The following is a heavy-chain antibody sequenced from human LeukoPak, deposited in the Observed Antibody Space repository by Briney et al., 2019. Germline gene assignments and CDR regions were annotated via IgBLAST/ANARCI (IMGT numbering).Heavy chain of an antibody. J-gene: IGHJ4*02. V-gene: IGHV3-23*01. D-gene: IGHD2-15*01. CDR1: CFPFFSYA. Sequence: GGSPGLSFSASCFPFFSYAMSWVRPAPGKGVEWVSAISASGDITYYADSVKGRFTISRDNSKNTLYLQLNRLRLEDTAVYYSAKDVGIGGRSLYFDYWGQGTLVTVSS. CDR3: AKDVGIGGRSLYFDY. CDR2: ISASGDIT.